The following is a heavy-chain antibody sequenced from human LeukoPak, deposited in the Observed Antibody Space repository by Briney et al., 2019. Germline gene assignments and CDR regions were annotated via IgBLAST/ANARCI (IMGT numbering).Heavy chain of an antibody. Sequence: ASVKVSCKASGYTFNGHYMHWLRQAPGQGLEWMGWVNPNSCGSNYAQQPQGRVTMTRDTSNSTAYMELSRLRSDDTDVYYCARDRAGYYGSGGYYNVYYYYYYGMDVWGQGTTVTVSS. J-gene: IGHJ6*02. CDR2: VNPNSCGS. D-gene: IGHD3-10*01. CDR3: ARDRAGYYGSGGYYNVYYYYYYGMDV. CDR1: GYTFNGHY. V-gene: IGHV1-2*02.